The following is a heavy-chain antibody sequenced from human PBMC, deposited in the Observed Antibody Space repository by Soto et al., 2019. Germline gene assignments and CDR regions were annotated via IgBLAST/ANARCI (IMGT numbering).Heavy chain of an antibody. Sequence: QVQLVQSGAEVKKPGASVKVSCKASGYTFTSYGISWVRQAPGQGLEWMGWISAYNGNTNYAQKLQGRVTMTTDTSTSTASMELRSLRSDDTAVYYCARVDPTLAARDHRPFDPWGQGTLVTVSS. CDR2: ISAYNGNT. J-gene: IGHJ5*02. D-gene: IGHD6-6*01. CDR1: GYTFTSYG. CDR3: ARVDPTLAARDHRPFDP. V-gene: IGHV1-18*01.